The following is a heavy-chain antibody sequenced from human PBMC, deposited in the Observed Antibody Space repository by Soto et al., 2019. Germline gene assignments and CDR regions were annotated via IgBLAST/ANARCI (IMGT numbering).Heavy chain of an antibody. J-gene: IGHJ4*02. D-gene: IGHD2-15*01. Sequence: QLQLQESGPGLVKPSETLSLTCTVSGGSISSSSYYWGWIRQPPGKGLEWIGSISYSGRTYYNPSLKLRVTISVDTSKGLFSLKLSSVTAADTAVYYCARHSGGLIVVVVAATPSFAYWGQGTLVTVSS. CDR1: GGSISSSSYY. CDR2: ISYSGRT. CDR3: ARHSGGLIVVVVAATPSFAY. V-gene: IGHV4-39*01.